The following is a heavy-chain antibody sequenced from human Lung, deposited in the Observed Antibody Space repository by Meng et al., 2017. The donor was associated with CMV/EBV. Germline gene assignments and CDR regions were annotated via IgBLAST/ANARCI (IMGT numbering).Heavy chain of an antibody. CDR3: ARDGRGYFGAGSFSWFDS. CDR2: IYHRGIT. CDR1: SIGSRNW. V-gene: IGHV4-4*02. Sequence: SIGSRNWWSWVRQPPGKGLEWMAGIYHRGITNYNPSLKSRVTISVDISKNQFSLRLTSVTAADTAVYYCARDGRGYFGAGSFSWFDSWGQGTLVTVSS. D-gene: IGHD3-10*01. J-gene: IGHJ5*01.